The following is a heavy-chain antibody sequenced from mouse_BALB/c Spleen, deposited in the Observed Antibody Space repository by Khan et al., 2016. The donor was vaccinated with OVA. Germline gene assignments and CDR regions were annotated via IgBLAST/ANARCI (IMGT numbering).Heavy chain of an antibody. V-gene: IGHV9-4*02. D-gene: IGHD2-14*01. J-gene: IGHJ4*01. CDR2: INTHSGVP. Sequence: QIQLVQSGPELKKPGETVRISCKASGYTFTTAGIQWVQKMPGKGLKWIGWINTHSGVPKYAEDFKGRFAFSLEISVNTAYLKLTNLKNEATATYCCARGGAAYYRNDGGAMEYWGQGTSVTVSS. CDR1: GYTFTTAG. CDR3: ARGGAAYYRNDGGAMEY.